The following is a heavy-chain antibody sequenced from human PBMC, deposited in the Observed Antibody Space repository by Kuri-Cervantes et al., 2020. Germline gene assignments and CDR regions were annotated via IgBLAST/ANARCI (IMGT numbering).Heavy chain of an antibody. Sequence: GESLKISCTASGFTFSDSAMNWVRQTPEKGLEWVSTISSTSTRTFYADSVKGRFTISRDNSKNTLYLLMNGLRAEDTAVYYCASPARGNYFEYWGQGTLVTVSS. D-gene: IGHD3-16*01. CDR3: ASPARGNYFEY. V-gene: IGHV3-23*01. J-gene: IGHJ4*02. CDR2: ISSTSTRT. CDR1: GFTFSDSA.